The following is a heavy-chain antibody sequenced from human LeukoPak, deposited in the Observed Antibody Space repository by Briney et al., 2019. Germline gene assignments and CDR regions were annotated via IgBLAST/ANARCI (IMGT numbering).Heavy chain of an antibody. CDR1: GGTFSSYA. Sequence: ASVKVSCKASGGTFSSYAISWVRQAPGQGLEWMGRIIPILGIANYAQKFQGRVTITADKSTSTAYMELSSLRSEDTAVYYCARPEYENDYYYGMDVWGQGTTVTVSS. CDR3: ARPEYENDYYYGMDV. J-gene: IGHJ6*02. D-gene: IGHD6-6*01. CDR2: IIPILGIA. V-gene: IGHV1-69*04.